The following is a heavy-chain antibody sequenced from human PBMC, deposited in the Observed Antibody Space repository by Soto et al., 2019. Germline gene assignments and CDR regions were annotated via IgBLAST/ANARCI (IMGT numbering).Heavy chain of an antibody. J-gene: IGHJ4*02. CDR1: GGSISSYY. D-gene: IGHD5-12*01. CDR2: IYYSGST. V-gene: IGHV4-59*08. Sequence: SETLSLTCTVSGGSISSYYWSWIRQPPGKGLEWIGYIYYSGSTNYNPSLKSRVTISVDTSKNQFSLKLSSVTAADTAVYYCARHPTDGVAASVDYWGQGTLVTVSS. CDR3: ARHPTDGVAASVDY.